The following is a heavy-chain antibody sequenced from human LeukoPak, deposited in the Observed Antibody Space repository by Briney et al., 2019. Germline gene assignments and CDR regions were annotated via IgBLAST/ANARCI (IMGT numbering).Heavy chain of an antibody. CDR3: ARGNGYNLGTFDY. Sequence: SETLSLTCTVSGGSISSYYWSWIRQPPGKGLEWIGYIYYGGSTNYNPSLKSRVTISVDTSKNQFSLKLSSVTAADTAVYYCARGNGYNLGTFDYWGQGTLVTVSS. CDR2: IYYGGST. J-gene: IGHJ4*02. D-gene: IGHD5-24*01. V-gene: IGHV4-59*01. CDR1: GGSISSYY.